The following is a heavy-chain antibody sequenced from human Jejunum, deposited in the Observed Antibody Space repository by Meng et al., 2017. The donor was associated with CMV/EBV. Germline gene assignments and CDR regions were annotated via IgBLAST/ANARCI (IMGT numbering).Heavy chain of an antibody. J-gene: IGHJ5*02. CDR2: IYTSGST. CDR3: ARESGSYYWFDP. Sequence: VLLPEAGPGLVKSSETLSLTCVVSAGPISGYYWSWIRQPAGKGLEWIGRIYTSGSTHYNPSLKSRLTMSVDLAKNQISLKLSSVTAADTAVYYCARESGSYYWFDPWGQGTLVTVSS. D-gene: IGHD1-26*01. V-gene: IGHV4-4*07. CDR1: AGPISGYY.